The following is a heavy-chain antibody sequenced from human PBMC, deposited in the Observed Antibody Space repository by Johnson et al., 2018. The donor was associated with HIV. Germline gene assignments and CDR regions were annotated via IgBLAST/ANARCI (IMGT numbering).Heavy chain of an antibody. CDR2: ISGSGGST. CDR3: ATVVTAPRAFDI. CDR1: GFTFSNSW. V-gene: IGHV3-23*04. J-gene: IGHJ3*02. D-gene: IGHD2-21*02. Sequence: VQLVESGGGLVQPGGSLRLSCAASGFTFSNSWMSWVRQAPGKGLEWVSGISGSGGSTYYADSVKGRFTISRDNSKNTLYLQMNSLRAEDTAVYYCATVVTAPRAFDIWGQGTMVTVSS.